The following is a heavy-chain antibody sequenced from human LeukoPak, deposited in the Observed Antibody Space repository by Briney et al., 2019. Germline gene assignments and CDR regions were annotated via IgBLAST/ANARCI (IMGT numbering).Heavy chain of an antibody. CDR1: GFTFIDYD. V-gene: IGHV3-13*01. J-gene: IGHJ4*02. D-gene: IGHD6-19*01. CDR2: IGIRGDT. CDR3: ARGGIQVSGIDEFDY. Sequence: GGSLRLSCAASGFTFIDYDMHWVRRVIGKGLEWVSAIGIRGDTHYSGSVKGRVTISRENAESSLYLQMNSLRAEDTAVYYCARGGIQVSGIDEFDYWGQGTLVTVSS.